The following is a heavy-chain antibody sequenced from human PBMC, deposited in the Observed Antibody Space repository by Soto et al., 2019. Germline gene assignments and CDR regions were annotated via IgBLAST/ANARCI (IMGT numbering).Heavy chain of an antibody. CDR1: GGSISSSSYY. V-gene: IGHV4-39*01. Sequence: PSETLSLTCTVSGGSISSSSYYWGWIRQPPGKGLEWIGSIYYSGSTYYNPSLKSRVNISVDTSKNQFSLKLSSVTAADTAVYYCAIRASGCSGGSCYPLFPHYYYYYMDVWGKGTTFTVSS. CDR2: IYYSGST. J-gene: IGHJ6*03. CDR3: AIRASGCSGGSCYPLFPHYYYYYMDV. D-gene: IGHD2-15*01.